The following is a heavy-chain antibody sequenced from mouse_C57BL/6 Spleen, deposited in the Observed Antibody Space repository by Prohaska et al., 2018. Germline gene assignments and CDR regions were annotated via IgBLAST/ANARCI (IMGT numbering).Heavy chain of an antibody. Sequence: HGGSRELSCQGGRVNVRGLWIRWVRETRGKTLEWIGDINSDGSAINYAPSIKDRFTIFRDNDKSTLYLQMSNVRSEDTATYFCTIYCNYWYL. CDR1: RVNVRGLW. CDR2: INSDGSAI. J-gene: IGHJ1*01. V-gene: IGHV11-2*01. CDR3: TIYCNYWYL.